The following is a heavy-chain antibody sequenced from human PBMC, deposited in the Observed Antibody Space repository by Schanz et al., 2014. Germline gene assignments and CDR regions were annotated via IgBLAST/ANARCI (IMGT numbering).Heavy chain of an antibody. CDR2: IENNANGATT. V-gene: IGHV3-15*04. CDR3: TTFNNRDALYI. J-gene: IGHJ3*02. CDR1: GFTFSEVY. Sequence: EVRLVESGGGLVEPGGSLRLSCSGSGFTFSEVYMSWVRQAPGKGLEWVGRIENNANGATTDYAAPVKGRFTVSRDDSRNTLYLQMNTLTTDATALYYCTTFNNRDALYIWGQGTMVSVSS. D-gene: IGHD1-20*01.